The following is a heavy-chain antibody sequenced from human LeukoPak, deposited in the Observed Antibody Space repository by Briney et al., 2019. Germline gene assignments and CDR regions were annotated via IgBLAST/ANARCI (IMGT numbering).Heavy chain of an antibody. J-gene: IGHJ4*02. CDR3: ARVAFLPVPMSFFGY. CDR1: GYTFTGHY. D-gene: IGHD2-2*01. CDR2: MNPNNGET. V-gene: IGHV1-2*02. Sequence: ASVKVSCKASGYTFTGHYIHWVRQAPGQGLEWMGWMNPNNGETIYAQNFQGRVTMTRDTSISTAYMDLTRLRSDDTAVCYCARVAFLPVPMSFFGYWGQGTLVTVSS.